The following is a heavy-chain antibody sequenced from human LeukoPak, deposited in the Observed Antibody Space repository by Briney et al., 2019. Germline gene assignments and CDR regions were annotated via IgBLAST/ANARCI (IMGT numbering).Heavy chain of an antibody. J-gene: IGHJ3*02. Sequence: SETLSLTCTVSGDSVSHYYWSWIRQPPGKGLEWIGYIYDSVNTNYNPSLRSRISVSADTSKNQFSLKLSSVTAADTAVYYCARAITIFGVVNDAFDIWGQGTMVTVSS. D-gene: IGHD3-3*01. CDR1: GDSVSHYY. CDR3: ARAITIFGVVNDAFDI. CDR2: IYDSVNT. V-gene: IGHV4-59*02.